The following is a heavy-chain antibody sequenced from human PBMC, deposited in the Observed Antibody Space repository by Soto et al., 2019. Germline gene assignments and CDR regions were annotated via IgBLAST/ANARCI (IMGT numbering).Heavy chain of an antibody. Sequence: QVQLVQSGAEVKKPGASVKVSCKASGYTFTSYGISWVRQAPGQGLEWMGWISAYNGNTNYAQKLQGRVTMTTDTXTXTXXMKLRSLRSDDTAVHYRARDGRQWDDDCDYFAGGYWGQGTLVTVSS. V-gene: IGHV1-18*01. J-gene: IGHJ4*02. D-gene: IGHD4-17*01. CDR1: GYTFTSYG. CDR3: ARDGRQWDDDCDYFAGGY. CDR2: ISAYNGNT.